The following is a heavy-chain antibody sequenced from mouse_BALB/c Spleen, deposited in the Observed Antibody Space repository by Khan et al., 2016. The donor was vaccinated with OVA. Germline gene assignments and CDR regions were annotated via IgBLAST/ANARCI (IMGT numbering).Heavy chain of an antibody. J-gene: IGHJ4*01. Sequence: EVELVESGGGLVQPGGSLKLSCATSGFTFSDYYMYWVRQTPEKRLEWVAYISNGGGSTYYPDTVKGRFTISRDNAKNTLYLQMSRLKSEDTAMXYCARVYGNYAMDYWGQGTSVTVAS. V-gene: IGHV5-12*02. CDR1: GFTFSDYY. D-gene: IGHD2-1*01. CDR2: ISNGGGST. CDR3: ARVYGNYAMDY.